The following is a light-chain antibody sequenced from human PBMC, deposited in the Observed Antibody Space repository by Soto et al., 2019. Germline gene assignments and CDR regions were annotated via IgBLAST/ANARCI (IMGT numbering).Light chain of an antibody. J-gene: IGKJ1*01. CDR3: QQYGSSPPT. Sequence: ETVFSQAPPTVSFCTGGRATLHRRASQSVSSYLAWYQQKPGQAPRLLIYDASNRATGIPARFSGSGSGTDFTLTINRLEPEDFAVYYCQQYGSSPPTFGQGTKVDIK. V-gene: IGKV3-20*01. CDR1: QSVSSY. CDR2: DAS.